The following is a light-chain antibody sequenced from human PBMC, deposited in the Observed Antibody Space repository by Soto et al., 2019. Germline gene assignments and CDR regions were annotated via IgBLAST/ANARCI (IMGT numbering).Light chain of an antibody. CDR3: QQYNDWPRT. J-gene: IGKJ1*01. CDR1: QSVGSN. CDR2: GAS. Sequence: ERVMTQSPATLSVSPGERATLSCRASQSVGSNLAWYQQKPGQAPRLLIYGASTRATGSPDRFSASGSATEFTLTISSLLSEDFAVYYCQQYNDWPRTFGQGTKVDIK. V-gene: IGKV3-15*01.